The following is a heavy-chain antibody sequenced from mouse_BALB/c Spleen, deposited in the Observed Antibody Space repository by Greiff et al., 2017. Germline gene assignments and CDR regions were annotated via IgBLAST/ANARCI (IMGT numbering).Heavy chain of an antibody. J-gene: IGHJ4*01. CDR1: GFAFSSYD. CDR3: ARRANLYAMDY. CDR2: ISSGGGST. D-gene: IGHD6-1*01. V-gene: IGHV5-12-1*01. Sequence: EVKLVESGGGLVKPGGSLKLSCAASGFAFSSYDMSWVRQTPEKRLEWVAYISSGGGSTYYPDTVKGRFTISRDNAKNTLYLQMSSLKSEDTAMYYCARRANLYAMDYWGQGTSVTVSS.